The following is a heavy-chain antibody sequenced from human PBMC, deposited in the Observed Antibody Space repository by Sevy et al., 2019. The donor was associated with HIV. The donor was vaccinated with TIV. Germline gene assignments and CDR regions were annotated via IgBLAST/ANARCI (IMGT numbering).Heavy chain of an antibody. CDR2: ISYDGRNK. V-gene: IGHV3-30*18. CDR1: GFTFSSYG. CDR3: AKITGTTGY. Sequence: GGSLRLSCAASGFTFSSYGMHWVRQAPGKGLEWVAVISYDGRNKYYADSVKGRFTISRDNSKNTLYLQMNSLRAEDTAVYYCAKITGTTGYWGQGTLVTVSS. J-gene: IGHJ4*02. D-gene: IGHD1-20*01.